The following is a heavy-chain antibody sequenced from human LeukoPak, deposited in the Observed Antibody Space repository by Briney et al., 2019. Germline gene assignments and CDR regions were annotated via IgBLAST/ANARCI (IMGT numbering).Heavy chain of an antibody. V-gene: IGHV1-8*01. CDR3: ARGSGGRGYRGATGGGAFDI. J-gene: IGHJ3*02. CDR2: MNPNSGNT. Sequence: GASVKVSCKASGYTFTSYDINWVRQATGQGLEWMGWMNPNSGNTGYAQKFQGRVTMTRNTSISTAYMELSSLRSEDTAVYYCARGSGGRGYRGATGGGAFDIWGQRTMVTVSS. D-gene: IGHD5-12*01. CDR1: GYTFTSYD.